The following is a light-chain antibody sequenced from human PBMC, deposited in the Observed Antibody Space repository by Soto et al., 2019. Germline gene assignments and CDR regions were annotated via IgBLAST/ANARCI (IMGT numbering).Light chain of an antibody. CDR2: GAS. V-gene: IGKV3-15*01. J-gene: IGKJ5*01. Sequence: EIVMTQSPATLSVSPGERATLSCRASQSVSSNLAWYQQKPGQAPRLLIYGASTRATGSPARFSGSGSGTEFTLTISSLQSEDFAVYHCQHYNNWPPITFGQGTRLEI. CDR1: QSVSSN. CDR3: QHYNNWPPIT.